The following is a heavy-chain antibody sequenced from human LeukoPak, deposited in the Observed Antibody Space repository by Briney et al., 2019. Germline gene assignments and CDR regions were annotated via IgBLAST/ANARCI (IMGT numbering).Heavy chain of an antibody. Sequence: GRSLRLSCAASGFTFSSYGMHWVRQAPGKGLEWVAVISYDGSNKYYADSVKGRFTISRDNSKNTLYLQMNSLRAEDTAVYYCAKATGIAAAVDYWGQGTLVTVSS. V-gene: IGHV3-30*18. CDR2: ISYDGSNK. CDR3: AKATGIAAAVDY. CDR1: GFTFSSYG. D-gene: IGHD6-13*01. J-gene: IGHJ4*02.